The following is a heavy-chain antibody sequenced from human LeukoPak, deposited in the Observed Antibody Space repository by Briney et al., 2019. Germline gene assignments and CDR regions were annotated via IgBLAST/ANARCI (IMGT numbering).Heavy chain of an antibody. J-gene: IGHJ4*02. V-gene: IGHV1-18*04. CDR3: ASSPGEVATIAYYFDY. CDR1: GYTFTSYG. CDR2: ISAYNGNT. D-gene: IGHD5-12*01. Sequence: GASVKVSCKASGYTFTSYGISWVRQAPGQGLEWMGWISAYNGNTNYAQELQGRVTMTTDTSTSTAYMELRSLRSDDTAVYYCASSPGEVATIAYYFDYWGQGTLVTVSS.